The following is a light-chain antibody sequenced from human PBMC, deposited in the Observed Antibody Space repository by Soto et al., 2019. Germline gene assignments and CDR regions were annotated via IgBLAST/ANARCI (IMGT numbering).Light chain of an antibody. CDR2: DVA. Sequence: QSALTQPPSASGSPGQSVTISCTGTSSDIGNYNYVSWYQQFPGKAPKLIIYDVAKRPSGVPDRFSGSKSGNTASLTVSGLQAEDEAEYFCFSFTTTSTHVFGTGTKLTVL. CDR1: SSDIGNYNY. V-gene: IGLV2-8*01. CDR3: FSFTTTSTHV. J-gene: IGLJ1*01.